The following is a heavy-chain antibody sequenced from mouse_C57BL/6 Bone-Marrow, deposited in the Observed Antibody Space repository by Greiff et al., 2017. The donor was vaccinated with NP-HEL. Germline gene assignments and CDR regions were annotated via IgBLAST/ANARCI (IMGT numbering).Heavy chain of an antibody. V-gene: IGHV1-55*01. CDR3: ARRYYYGSSSFAD. J-gene: IGHJ3*01. Sequence: QVQLQQPGAELVKPGASVKMSCKASGYTFTSYWITWVKQRPGQGLEWIGDIYPGSGSTNYNEKFKSKATLTVDTSSSTAYMQLSSLTSEDSAVYYCARRYYYGSSSFADWGQGTLVTVSA. CDR1: GYTFTSYW. D-gene: IGHD1-1*01. CDR2: IYPGSGST.